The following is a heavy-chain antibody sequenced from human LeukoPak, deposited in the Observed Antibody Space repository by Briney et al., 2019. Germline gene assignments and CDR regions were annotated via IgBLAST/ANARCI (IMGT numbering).Heavy chain of an antibody. CDR2: IYYSGST. D-gene: IGHD4-17*01. CDR1: GGPISSYY. CDR3: ARHPYGDYSYYYYYGMDV. J-gene: IGHJ6*02. V-gene: IGHV4-59*08. Sequence: PSETLSLTCTVSGGPISSYYWSWIRQPPGKGLEWIGYIYYSGSTNYNPFLKSRVTISVDTSKNQFSLKLSSVTAADTAVYYCARHPYGDYSYYYYYGMDVWGQGTTVTVSS.